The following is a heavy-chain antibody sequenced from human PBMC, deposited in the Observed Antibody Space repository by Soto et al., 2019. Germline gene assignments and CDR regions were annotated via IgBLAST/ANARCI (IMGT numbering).Heavy chain of an antibody. Sequence: SETLSLTCTVSGGSISSYYWSWIRQPPGKGLEWIGYIYYSGSTNYNPSLKRRVTISVDTSKNQFSLKLSSVTAADTAVYYCARNIVATIVEHYYYYMDVWGKGTTVTVSS. CDR2: IYYSGST. CDR1: GGSISSYY. V-gene: IGHV4-59*01. J-gene: IGHJ6*03. CDR3: ARNIVATIVEHYYYYMDV. D-gene: IGHD5-12*01.